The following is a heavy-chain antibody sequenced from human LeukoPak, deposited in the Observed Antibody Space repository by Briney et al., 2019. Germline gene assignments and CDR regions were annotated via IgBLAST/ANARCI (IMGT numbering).Heavy chain of an antibody. CDR1: GFTFSSYW. CDR3: ARDRSRWIQLSRAFDI. D-gene: IGHD5-18*01. CDR2: ISSGGTTI. Sequence: PGGSLRLSCAASGFTFSSYWMSWVRQAPGKGLEWISYISSGGTTIYYADSVKGRFTISRDNAKNSLYLQMDSLRADDTAVYYCARDRSRWIQLSRAFDIWGQGTMVTVSS. V-gene: IGHV3-48*04. J-gene: IGHJ3*02.